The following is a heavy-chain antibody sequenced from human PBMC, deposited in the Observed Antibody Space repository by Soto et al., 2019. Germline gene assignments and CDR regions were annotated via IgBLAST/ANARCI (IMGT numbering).Heavy chain of an antibody. J-gene: IGHJ5*02. CDR1: GYTFTGYY. Sequence: ASVKVSCKASGYTFTGYYMHWVRQAPGQGREWMGWINPNSGGTNYAQKFQGRVTMTRDTSISTAYMELSRLRSDDTAVYYCARDLVPENWFDPWGQGTLVTVSS. CDR3: ARDLVPENWFDP. CDR2: INPNSGGT. V-gene: IGHV1-2*02. D-gene: IGHD2-2*01.